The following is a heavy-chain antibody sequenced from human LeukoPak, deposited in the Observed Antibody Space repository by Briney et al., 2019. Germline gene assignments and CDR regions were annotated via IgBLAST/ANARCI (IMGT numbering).Heavy chain of an antibody. D-gene: IGHD5-18*01. CDR3: ARAYSPSV. V-gene: IGHV4-59*08. CDR2: IYYSGSS. CDR1: GDSISSYY. Sequence: SETLSLTCTVSGDSISSYYWSWIRQPPGKGLEWMGYIYYSGSSNYNPSLKSRVTISVDMPKNQISLKLSSVTAADTAVYYCARAYSPSVWGQGTLVTVSS. J-gene: IGHJ4*02.